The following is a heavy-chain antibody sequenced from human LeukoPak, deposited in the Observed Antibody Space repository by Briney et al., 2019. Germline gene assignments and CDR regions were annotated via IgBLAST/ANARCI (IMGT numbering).Heavy chain of an antibody. D-gene: IGHD1-26*01. CDR1: GFTFSSYS. Sequence: GGSLRLSCAAPGFTFSSYSMNWVRQAPGKGLEWASSISSSSSYIYYADSVKGRFTISRDNAKNSLYLQMNSLRAEDTAVYYCARGSSPFDYWGQGTLVTVSS. J-gene: IGHJ4*02. CDR3: ARGSSPFDY. CDR2: ISSSSSYI. V-gene: IGHV3-21*01.